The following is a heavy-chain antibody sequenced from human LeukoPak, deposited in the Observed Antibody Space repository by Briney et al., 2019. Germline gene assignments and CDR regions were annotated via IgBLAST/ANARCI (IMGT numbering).Heavy chain of an antibody. CDR3: ARPPTYYYDSSGYYNY. CDR1: GYTFTGYY. Sequence: ASVKVSCKASGYTFTGYYMHWVRQAPGQGLEWMGWINPNSGGTNYAQKLQGRVTMTTDTSTSTAYMELRSLRSDDTAVYYCARPPTYYYDSSGYYNYWGQGTLVTVSS. CDR2: INPNSGGT. V-gene: IGHV1-2*02. D-gene: IGHD3-22*01. J-gene: IGHJ4*02.